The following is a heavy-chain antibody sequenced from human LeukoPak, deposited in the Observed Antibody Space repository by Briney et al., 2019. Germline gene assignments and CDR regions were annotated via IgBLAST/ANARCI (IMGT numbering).Heavy chain of an antibody. CDR1: GGTFSSYA. J-gene: IGHJ4*02. D-gene: IGHD2-15*01. CDR2: IIPIFGTA. Sequence: SVKVSCKASGGTFSSYAISWVRQAPGQGLEWMGGIIPIFGTANYAQKFQGRVTITTDESTSTAYMELSSLRSEDTAVYYCARDGVRRYCSGGSCYLSLDYWGRGTLVTVSS. CDR3: ARDGVRRYCSGGSCYLSLDY. V-gene: IGHV1-69*05.